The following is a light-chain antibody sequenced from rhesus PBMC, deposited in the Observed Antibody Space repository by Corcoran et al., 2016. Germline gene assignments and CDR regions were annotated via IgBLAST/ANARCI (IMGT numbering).Light chain of an antibody. CDR3: QQYYSYPRT. CDR1: QSFSSS. J-gene: IGKJ1*01. V-gene: IGKV1-46*01. CDR2: RLS. Sequence: DIQMTQSPSSLSGSVGDTVTITCRASQSFSSSLAWYQQKPGKAPTLLIYRLSSLQSGVPSRFSGSKSWTVFTLTISSLQPEDIASYYCQQYYSYPRTFGQGTKVEIK.